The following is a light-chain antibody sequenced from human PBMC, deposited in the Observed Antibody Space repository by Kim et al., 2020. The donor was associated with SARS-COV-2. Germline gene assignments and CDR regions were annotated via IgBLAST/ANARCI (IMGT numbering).Light chain of an antibody. CDR1: VLAKKY. CDR2: KDN. V-gene: IGLV3-27*01. Sequence: SYELTQPFSVSVSPGQTVNITCSGNVLAKKYGRWFQQRPGQAPLQVIYKDNERPSGIPERFSGSSSGTTVTLTISGAQVEDEADYYCYSAADNTLGIFGGGTQLTVL. CDR3: YSAADNTLGI. J-gene: IGLJ2*01.